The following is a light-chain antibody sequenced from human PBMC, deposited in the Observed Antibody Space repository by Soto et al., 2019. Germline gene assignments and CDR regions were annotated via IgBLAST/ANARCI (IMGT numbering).Light chain of an antibody. V-gene: IGKV3-20*01. CDR3: QLYGSSSWT. CDR1: QSVSSSY. Sequence: EIVLTQSPGTLSLSPGERATLSCRASQSVSSSYLAWYQQKPGQAPRLLIYGASSRATGIPDRFSGSGSGTDFTLSTSRLEPEYFAVYYCQLYGSSSWTFGQGTKVEIK. CDR2: GAS. J-gene: IGKJ1*01.